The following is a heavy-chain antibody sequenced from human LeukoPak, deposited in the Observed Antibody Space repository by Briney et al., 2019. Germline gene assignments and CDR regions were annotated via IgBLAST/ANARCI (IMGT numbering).Heavy chain of an antibody. CDR3: AREVDSIAAAV. Sequence: PSQTLSLTCTVSGGSISSGDYYWSWIRQPPGKGLEWIGYTYYSGSTYYNPSLKSRVTISVDTSKNQFSLKLSSVTAADTAVYYCAREVDSIAAAVWGQGTLVTVSS. D-gene: IGHD6-13*01. J-gene: IGHJ4*02. V-gene: IGHV4-30-4*08. CDR1: GGSISSGDYY. CDR2: TYYSGST.